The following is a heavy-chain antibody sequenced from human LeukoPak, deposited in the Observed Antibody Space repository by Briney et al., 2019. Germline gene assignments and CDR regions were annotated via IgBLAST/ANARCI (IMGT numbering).Heavy chain of an antibody. V-gene: IGHV4-59*01. CDR1: GGSISSYY. CDR2: IYYTGST. J-gene: IGHJ3*02. Sequence: SETLSLTCTVSGGSISSYYWSWIRQPPGKGLEWIGYIYYTGSTYYNPSLKSRVTISVDTSKNQLSLKLSSVTAADTAVYYYAREGPRGGGNWAHDAFDMWGQGTMVTVSS. CDR3: AREGPRGGGNWAHDAFDM. D-gene: IGHD1-1*01.